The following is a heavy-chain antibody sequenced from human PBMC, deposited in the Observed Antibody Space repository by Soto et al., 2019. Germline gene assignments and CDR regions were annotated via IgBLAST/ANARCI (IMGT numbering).Heavy chain of an antibody. CDR2: LFYGGTT. J-gene: IGHJ4*02. CDR3: ARHRGPAPVY. V-gene: IGHV4-39*01. CDR1: GGSIIGYY. Sequence: SETLSLTCTVSGGSIIGYYCTLIRQPPGKGLEWVGSLFYGGTTDYNPSLKSRLTMSLDTSKNHFSLKLRSVTAADTAVYYCARHRGPAPVYWGQGTLVTVSS. D-gene: IGHD3-10*01.